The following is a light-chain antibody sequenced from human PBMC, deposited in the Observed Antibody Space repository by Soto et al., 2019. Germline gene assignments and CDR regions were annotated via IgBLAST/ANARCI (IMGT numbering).Light chain of an antibody. CDR3: CSYVGSSIWM. Sequence: QSALTQPASVSGSPGQSITISCTGTSSDVGSYNLVSWYQQLPGKAPKLIIYEVNERPSGISDRFSGSKSGNTASLTISGLQGEDEADYYCCSYVGSSIWMFGGGTKLTVL. J-gene: IGLJ3*02. CDR2: EVN. CDR1: SSDVGSYNL. V-gene: IGLV2-23*02.